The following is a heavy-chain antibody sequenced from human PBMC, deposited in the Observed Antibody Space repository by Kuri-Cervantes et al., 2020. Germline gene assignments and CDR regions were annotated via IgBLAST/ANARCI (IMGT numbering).Heavy chain of an antibody. J-gene: IGHJ4*02. V-gene: IGHV4-61*01. Sequence: SETLSLTCTVSGGSVSSGSYYWSWIRQPPGKGLEWIGYIYYSGSTNYSPSLKSRVTISVDTSKNQFSLKLSSVTAADTAVYYCARSRTYSGYDYYFDYWGQGTLVTVSS. CDR3: ARSRTYSGYDYYFDY. CDR2: IYYSGST. CDR1: GGSVSSGSYY. D-gene: IGHD5-12*01.